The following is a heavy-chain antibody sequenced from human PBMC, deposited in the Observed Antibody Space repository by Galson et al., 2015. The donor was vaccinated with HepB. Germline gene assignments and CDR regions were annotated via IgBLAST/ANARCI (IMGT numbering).Heavy chain of an antibody. CDR1: GGTFSSYA. V-gene: IGHV1-69*04. CDR2: IIPILGIA. J-gene: IGHJ3*02. Sequence: SVKVSCKASGGTFSSYAISWVRQAPGQGLEWMGRIIPILGIANYAQKFQGRVTITADKSTSTAYMELSSLRSEDTAVYYCARADDDGEWELLRMSDAFDIWGQGTMVTVSS. CDR3: ARADDDGEWELLRMSDAFDI. D-gene: IGHD1-26*01.